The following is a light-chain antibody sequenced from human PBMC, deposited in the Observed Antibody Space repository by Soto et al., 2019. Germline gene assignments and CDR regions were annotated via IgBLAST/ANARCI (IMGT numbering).Light chain of an antibody. Sequence: QSALTQPASVSGYPGQSITISCTGTSSDVGGYNYVSWYQQHPGKAPKLLIYDVSNRPSVVSNRFSGSKSGNTASLTISGLQAEDEADYYCNSYTSSSNLVFGGGTQLTVL. V-gene: IGLV2-14*01. J-gene: IGLJ3*02. CDR2: DVS. CDR1: SSDVGGYNY. CDR3: NSYTSSSNLV.